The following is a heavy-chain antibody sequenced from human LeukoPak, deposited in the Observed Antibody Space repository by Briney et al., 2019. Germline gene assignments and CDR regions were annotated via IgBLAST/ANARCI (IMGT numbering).Heavy chain of an antibody. V-gene: IGHV3-30-3*01. CDR2: ISYDGSNK. D-gene: IGHD5-18*01. CDR3: ARTLGGYSYGHDY. Sequence: GGSLRLSCAASGFTFSSYAMHWVRQAPGKGLEWVAVISYDGSNKYYADSVKGRFTISRDNSKKKLYLQMNSLRTEDTAVYYRARTLGGYSYGHDYWGQGTLVTVSS. CDR1: GFTFSSYA. J-gene: IGHJ4*02.